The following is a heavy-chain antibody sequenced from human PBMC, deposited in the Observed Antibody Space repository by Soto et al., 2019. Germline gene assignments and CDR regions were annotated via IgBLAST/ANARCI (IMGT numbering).Heavy chain of an antibody. V-gene: IGHV1-18*01. Sequence: ASVKVSCKASGYTFTNYGISWVRQAPGQGLEWMGWINVYNGNTKYAQKVQGRVTMTTDTSTSTAYMELRSLRSDDTAVYYCARGVGSGSYYNQYNWFAPWGQGTLVTVAS. D-gene: IGHD3-10*01. J-gene: IGHJ5*02. CDR3: ARGVGSGSYYNQYNWFAP. CDR2: INVYNGNT. CDR1: GYTFTNYG.